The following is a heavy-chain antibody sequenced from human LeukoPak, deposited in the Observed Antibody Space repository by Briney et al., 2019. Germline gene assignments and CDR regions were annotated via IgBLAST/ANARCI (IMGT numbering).Heavy chain of an antibody. Sequence: PGGSLRLSCAASGFTFSNAWLNWVRQAPGKGLEWVGHIKSKTDGGTTDYAAPVKGRFTISRDDSKNTLFLQMNSLKTEDTAVYYCTLPWGSGSYYAYWGQGTLVTVSS. J-gene: IGHJ4*02. V-gene: IGHV3-15*01. D-gene: IGHD3-10*01. CDR2: IKSKTDGGTT. CDR1: GFTFSNAW. CDR3: TLPWGSGSYYAY.